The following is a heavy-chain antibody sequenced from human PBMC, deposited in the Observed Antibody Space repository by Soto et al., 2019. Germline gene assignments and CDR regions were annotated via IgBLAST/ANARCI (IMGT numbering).Heavy chain of an antibody. CDR3: ARIRRGEAVLLDY. J-gene: IGHJ4*02. D-gene: IGHD3-10*01. Sequence: QVQLQESGPGLVKPSETLSLTCPVSGDSISSYYWTWIRQPPGKGLEWIGYIYYSGVSNYNPPLKSRVTMSGDTSTDQVSLKLSSGTAADTAVEYCARIRRGEAVLLDYWGQGTLVTVSS. CDR2: IYYSGVS. V-gene: IGHV4-59*01. CDR1: GDSISSYY.